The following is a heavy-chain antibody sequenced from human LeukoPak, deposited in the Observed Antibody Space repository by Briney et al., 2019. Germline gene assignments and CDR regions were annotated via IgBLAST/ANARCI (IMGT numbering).Heavy chain of an antibody. CDR3: ERELYYYNTSGAKSRTYYFDY. CDR1: GFTLSSDY. D-gene: IGHD3-22*01. J-gene: IGHJ4*02. CDR2: IYSGGRT. V-gene: IGHV3-53*01. Sequence: GGALRLSCAASGFTLSSDYMYWVRQAPGMGLECISVIYSGGRTYYADSVKGRFPISRDNSKNTLYLQMNRLKVDDTAVYYYERELYYYNTSGAKSRTYYFDYWGQGTLVTVAS.